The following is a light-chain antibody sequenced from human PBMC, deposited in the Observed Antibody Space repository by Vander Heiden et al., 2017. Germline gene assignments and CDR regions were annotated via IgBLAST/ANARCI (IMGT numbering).Light chain of an antibody. CDR1: SSNIGGNH. CDR3: AAWDGTLRGYV. CDR2: RST. V-gene: IGLV1-47*01. J-gene: IGLJ1*01. Sequence: HSVLPQPPPASGAPGPTVTISCSGGSSNIGGNHVSWYQQLPGAAPNILIHRSTQRPPGVPDRCSGSKSATSAALAISALRSEDEADYYCAAWDGTLRGYVFGTGTEVTVL.